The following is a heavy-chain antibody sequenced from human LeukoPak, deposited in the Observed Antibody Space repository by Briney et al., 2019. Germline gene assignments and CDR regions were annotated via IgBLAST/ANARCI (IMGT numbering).Heavy chain of an antibody. Sequence: SETLSLTCTVSGGSISSYYWSWIRQPAGKGLEWIGRIYTSGSTNYNPSLKSRVTISVDTSKNQFSLKLSSVTAADTAVYYCARDLGLSDSGTTFYYYYMDVWGKGTTVTVSS. CDR1: GGSISSYY. V-gene: IGHV4-4*07. D-gene: IGHD3-10*01. CDR2: IYTSGST. J-gene: IGHJ6*03. CDR3: ARDLGLSDSGTTFYYYYMDV.